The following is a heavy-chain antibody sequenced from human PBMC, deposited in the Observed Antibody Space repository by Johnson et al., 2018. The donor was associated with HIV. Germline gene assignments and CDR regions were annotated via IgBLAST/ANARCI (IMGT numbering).Heavy chain of an antibody. CDR2: ISYDASKK. Sequence: QVQLMESGGGLVQPGGSLRLSCAASGFTFSSYDMHWVRQATGKGLEWVAVISYDASKKYYAAPVKGRFTISRDDSKNTLYLQMNSLKTEDSAVYYCTTFYCGGDCYAFDIWGQGTMVTVSS. CDR1: GFTFSSYD. CDR3: TTFYCGGDCYAFDI. J-gene: IGHJ3*02. V-gene: IGHV3-30*03. D-gene: IGHD2-21*01.